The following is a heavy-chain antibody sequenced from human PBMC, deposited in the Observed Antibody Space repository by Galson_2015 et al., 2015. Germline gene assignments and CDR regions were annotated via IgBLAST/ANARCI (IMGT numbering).Heavy chain of an antibody. CDR3: ARQVAAAGTAYYYGMDV. D-gene: IGHD6-13*01. CDR2: IDPSDSYT. Sequence: QSGAEVKKPGESLRISCTGSGYSFTSYWISWVRQMPGKGLEWMGRIDPSDSYTNYSPSFQGHVTISADKSISTAYLQWSSLKASDTAMYYCARQVAAAGTAYYYGMDVWGQGTTVTVSS. CDR1: GYSFTSYW. V-gene: IGHV5-10-1*01. J-gene: IGHJ6*02.